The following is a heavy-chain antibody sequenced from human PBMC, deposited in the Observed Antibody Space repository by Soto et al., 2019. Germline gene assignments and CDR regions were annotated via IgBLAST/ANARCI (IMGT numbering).Heavy chain of an antibody. CDR2: IIPIFGTA. Sequence: QVQLVQSGAEVQKPGSSVKVSCKASGGTFSSYAISWVRQAPGQGLEWMGGIIPIFGTANYAQKFQGRVTITADESTSTAYMELSSLSSEDTAVYYCAIDRYYYDSSGYYHFDYWGQGTLVTVSS. J-gene: IGHJ4*02. CDR1: GGTFSSYA. CDR3: AIDRYYYDSSGYYHFDY. D-gene: IGHD3-22*01. V-gene: IGHV1-69*01.